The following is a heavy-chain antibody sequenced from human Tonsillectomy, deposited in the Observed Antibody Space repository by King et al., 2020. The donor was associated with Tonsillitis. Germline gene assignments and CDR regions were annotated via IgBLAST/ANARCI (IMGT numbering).Heavy chain of an antibody. D-gene: IGHD3-22*01. CDR1: GYTLTRLS. CDR2: FDREDGET. V-gene: IGHV1-24*01. CDR3: ATQWGSYYGGGQLNY. J-gene: IGHJ4*02. Sequence: QLVQSGAEVKKPGASVKVSCKVSGYTLTRLSMHWVRQAPGKGLEWMGGFDREDGETTYAQKFQGRVTMTEDTSTDTAYMELSSLRSEETATYYCATQWGSYYGGGQLNYWGQGTLVTVSS.